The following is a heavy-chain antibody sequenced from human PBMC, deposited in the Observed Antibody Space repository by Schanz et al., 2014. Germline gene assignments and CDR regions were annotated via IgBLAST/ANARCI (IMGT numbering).Heavy chain of an antibody. J-gene: IGHJ4*02. V-gene: IGHV3-30*02. Sequence: QVQLVDSGGGVVQPGGSLRLSCVASGFIFSSYGMHWVRQAPGKGLEWVAFIRFDGSNEYYADSVKGRFTISRDNSKNTLYLQMNSLRAEDTAVYYCARDKGGLIPFDYWGQGTLVAVSS. CDR3: ARDKGGLIPFDY. D-gene: IGHD2-15*01. CDR1: GFIFSSYG. CDR2: IRFDGSNE.